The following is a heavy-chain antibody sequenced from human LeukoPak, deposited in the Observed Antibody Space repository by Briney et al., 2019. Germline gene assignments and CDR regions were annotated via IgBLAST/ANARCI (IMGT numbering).Heavy chain of an antibody. V-gene: IGHV1-8*01. D-gene: IGHD3-3*01. CDR2: MNPNSGNT. CDR3: AREVGDFWREEANWFDP. Sequence: ASVKVSCKASGYTFTSYDINWVRQATGQGLEWMGWMNPNSGNTGYAQKFQGRVTMTRNTSISTAYMELSSLRSEDTAVYYCAREVGDFWREEANWFDPWGQGTLVTVSS. CDR1: GYTFTSYD. J-gene: IGHJ5*02.